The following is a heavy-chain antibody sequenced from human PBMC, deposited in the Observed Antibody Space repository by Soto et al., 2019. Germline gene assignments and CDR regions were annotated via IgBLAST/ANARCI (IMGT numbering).Heavy chain of an antibody. CDR3: AKVIWAYSGSYLSDY. J-gene: IGHJ4*02. CDR2: ISYDGSNK. Sequence: GGSLRLSCAASGFTFSSYGMHWVRQAPGKGLEWVAVISYDGSNKYYADSVKGRFTISRDNSKNTLYLQMNSLRAEDTAVYYCAKVIWAYSGSYLSDYWGQGT. V-gene: IGHV3-30*18. CDR1: GFTFSSYG. D-gene: IGHD1-26*01.